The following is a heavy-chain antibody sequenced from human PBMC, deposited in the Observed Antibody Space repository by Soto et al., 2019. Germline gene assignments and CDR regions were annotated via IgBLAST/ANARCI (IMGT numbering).Heavy chain of an antibody. CDR3: ARDLFGVVSPYYYYGMDV. D-gene: IGHD3-3*01. CDR1: GFTFSSYG. J-gene: IGHJ6*02. V-gene: IGHV3-33*01. CDR2: IWYDGSNK. Sequence: PGASLRLSCAASGFTFSSYGMHWVRQAPGKGLEWVAVIWYDGSNKYYADSVKGRFTISRDNSKNTLYLQMNSLRAEDTAVYYCARDLFGVVSPYYYYGMDVWGQGTTVTVSS.